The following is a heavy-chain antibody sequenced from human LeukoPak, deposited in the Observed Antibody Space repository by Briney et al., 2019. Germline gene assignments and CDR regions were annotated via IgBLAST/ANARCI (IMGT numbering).Heavy chain of an antibody. V-gene: IGHV4-4*07. CDR3: ARSRPASGSIDY. Sequence: SETLSLTCTVSGGSVSSFHWYWIRQPAGKGLQWIGRIHTNGDIKYNPSLKSRVSVSVDRSKNQFSLRLYSVTAADTAVYYCARSRPASGSIDYWGQGTLLTVSS. CDR1: GGSVSSFH. D-gene: IGHD1-1*01. CDR2: IHTNGDI. J-gene: IGHJ4*02.